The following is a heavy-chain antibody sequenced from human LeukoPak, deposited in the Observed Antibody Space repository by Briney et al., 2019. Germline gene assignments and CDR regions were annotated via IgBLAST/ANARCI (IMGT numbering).Heavy chain of an antibody. CDR3: ARHLHASYCASPSCYLIDY. D-gene: IGHD2-2*01. CDR1: GFTFSDYY. CDR2: ISSSGSTI. Sequence: GGSLRLSCAASGFTFSDYYMSWIRQAPGKGLEWVSYISSSGSTIYYADSMKGRFTISRDNAKNSLYLQVNSMRAEDTAVYYCARHLHASYCASPSCYLIDYWGQGTLVTVSS. V-gene: IGHV3-11*04. J-gene: IGHJ4*02.